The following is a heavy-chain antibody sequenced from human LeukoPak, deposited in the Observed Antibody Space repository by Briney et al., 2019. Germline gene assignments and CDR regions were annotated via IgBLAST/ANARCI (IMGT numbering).Heavy chain of an antibody. D-gene: IGHD3-3*01. CDR1: GFTFSSYE. V-gene: IGHV3-48*03. CDR2: VSSSGSTI. J-gene: IGHJ4*02. Sequence: PGGSLRLSCAASGFTFSSYEMNWVRQAPGKGLEWVSYVSSSGSTIYYADSVKGRFTISRDNAKNSLYLQMNSLRAEDTAVYYCARALHFWSGYYLVYYFDYWGQGTLVTVSP. CDR3: ARALHFWSGYYLVYYFDY.